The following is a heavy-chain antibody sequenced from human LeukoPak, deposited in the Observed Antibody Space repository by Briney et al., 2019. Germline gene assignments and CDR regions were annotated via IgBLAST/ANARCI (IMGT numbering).Heavy chain of an antibody. CDR2: FYYSGST. V-gene: IGHV4-34*01. D-gene: IGHD3-9*01. J-gene: IGHJ3*01. CDR1: GGSFSGYY. CDR3: AKGLRYLSFIDAFDV. Sequence: KPSETLSLTCAVYGGSFSGYYWSWIRQPPGKGLEWIGSFYYSGSTYYNPSLKSRVTISVDMSKNQFSLNLSSVTAADTAVYYCAKGLRYLSFIDAFDVWGQGTMVTVSS.